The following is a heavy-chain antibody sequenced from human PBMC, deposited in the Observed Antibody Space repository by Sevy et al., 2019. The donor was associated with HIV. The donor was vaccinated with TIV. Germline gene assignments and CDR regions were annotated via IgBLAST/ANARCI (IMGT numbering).Heavy chain of an antibody. CDR3: ARTPILVIPGATDLYFDN. Sequence: ASGKVSCKASGGTFSNYALSWARQAPGQGLEWMGGIIPIFGTTNFAQTFQGRVTITADEFTSTAYMELSSLRSADTAVYYCARTPILVIPGATDLYFDNWGQGTLVTVSS. CDR1: GGTFSNYA. D-gene: IGHD2-2*01. CDR2: IIPIFGTT. J-gene: IGHJ4*02. V-gene: IGHV1-69*13.